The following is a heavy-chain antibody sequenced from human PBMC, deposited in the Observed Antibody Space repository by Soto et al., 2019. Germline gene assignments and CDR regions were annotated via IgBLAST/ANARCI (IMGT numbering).Heavy chain of an antibody. CDR2: LSYDGNNK. CDR1: GFTFSSYA. CDR3: ARDSYCRGGNCYRYYYGMDV. Sequence: QVQLVESGGGVVQPGRSLRLSCAASGFTFSSYAIHWVRQAPGKGLEWVAVLSYDGNNKYYADSVKGRFTISRDNSKNTLFLQMNSLRAEDTAVDYCARDSYCRGGNCYRYYYGMDVWGQGTTVTVSS. V-gene: IGHV3-30-3*01. J-gene: IGHJ6*02. D-gene: IGHD2-15*01.